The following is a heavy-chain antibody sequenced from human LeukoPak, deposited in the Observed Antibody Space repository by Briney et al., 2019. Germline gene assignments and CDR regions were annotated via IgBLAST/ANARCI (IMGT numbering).Heavy chain of an antibody. CDR1: GGSISSGSYY. J-gene: IGHJ5*02. Sequence: SETLSLTCTVSGGSISSGSYYWSWIRQPAGKGLEWIGRIYTSGSTYYNPSLKSRVTMSVDTSKNQFSLRLSSVTAADTAVYYCARRSPYQLLFDPWGQGTLVTVSS. V-gene: IGHV4-61*02. CDR2: IYTSGST. D-gene: IGHD2-2*01. CDR3: ARRSPYQLLFDP.